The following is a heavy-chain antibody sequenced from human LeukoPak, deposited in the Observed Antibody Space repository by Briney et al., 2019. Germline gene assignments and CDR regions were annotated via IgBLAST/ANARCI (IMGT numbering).Heavy chain of an antibody. CDR2: INPNSGGT. J-gene: IGHJ3*02. Sequence: ASVKVSCKASGYTFTSYYMHWVRQAPGQGLEWMGWINPNSGGTNYAQKFQGWVTMTRDTSISTAYMELSRLRSDDTAVYYCARDAPPHCSSTSCYSAFDIWGQGTMVTVSS. D-gene: IGHD2-2*02. CDR1: GYTFTSYY. V-gene: IGHV1-2*04. CDR3: ARDAPPHCSSTSCYSAFDI.